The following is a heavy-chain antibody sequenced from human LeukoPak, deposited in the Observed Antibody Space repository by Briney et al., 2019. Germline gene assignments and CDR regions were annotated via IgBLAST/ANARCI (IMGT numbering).Heavy chain of an antibody. D-gene: IGHD4-23*01. CDR1: GGSISSSSNY. CDR3: ARLHYGGNYGYYYYYMDV. V-gene: IGHV4-39*01. J-gene: IGHJ6*03. CDR2: IYYTGST. Sequence: SETLSLTCTVSGGSISSSSNYWGWIRQPPGKGLEWIGSIYYTGSTYYNPSLKSRVTISVDTSKNQFSLKLSSVTAADTAVYYCARLHYGGNYGYYYYYMDVWGKGTTVTISS.